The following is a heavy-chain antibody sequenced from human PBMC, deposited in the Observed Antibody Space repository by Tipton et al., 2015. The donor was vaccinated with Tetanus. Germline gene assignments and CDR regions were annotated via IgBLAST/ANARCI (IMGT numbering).Heavy chain of an antibody. J-gene: IGHJ4*02. CDR1: GASMGDYY. D-gene: IGHD3-3*01. V-gene: IGHV4-59*01. CDR2: INHSGTT. CDR3: ARANFDFSKKGPFDS. Sequence: GLVKPSEDLSLICTVSGASMGDYYWSWFRQPPGKRLEWLGYINHSGTTNYNPSLRSRVALSLDASRNQFSLTLISVTAADTAVYYCARANFDFSKKGPFDSWGQGILVIVSA.